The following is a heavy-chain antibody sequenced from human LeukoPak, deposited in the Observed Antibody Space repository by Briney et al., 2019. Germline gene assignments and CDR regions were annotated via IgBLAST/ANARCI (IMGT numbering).Heavy chain of an antibody. D-gene: IGHD3-3*01. CDR2: IYYSGST. CDR1: GGSISNYY. CDR3: ARGYDFWSAYYPGY. Sequence: KPSETLSLTCTVSGGSISNYYWSWIRQPPGKGLEWIGYIYYSGSTNYNPSLKSRVTVSVDTSKNKFSLKLSSLTAADTAVYYCARGYDFWSAYYPGYWGQGTLVTVSS. V-gene: IGHV4-59*01. J-gene: IGHJ4*02.